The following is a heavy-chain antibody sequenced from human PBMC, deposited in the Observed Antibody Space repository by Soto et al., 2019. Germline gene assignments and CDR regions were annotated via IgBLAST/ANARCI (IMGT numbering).Heavy chain of an antibody. V-gene: IGHV4-31*03. CDR3: XRRGGSSSGYYYYAMDV. D-gene: IGHD6-6*01. CDR2: IYYNGDT. J-gene: IGHJ6*02. CDR1: GGSMNGGGYY. Sequence: SETLSLTCTVSGGSMNGGGYYWSWIRQHPGKGLEWIGYIYYNGDTYYNPSLKSRVTISVDTSKNQFSLNLTSVTAADTAVYYCXRRGGSSSGYYYYAMDVWGQGTTVTVSS.